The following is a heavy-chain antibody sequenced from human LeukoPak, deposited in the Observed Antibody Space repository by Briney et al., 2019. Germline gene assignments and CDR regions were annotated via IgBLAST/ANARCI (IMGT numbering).Heavy chain of an antibody. D-gene: IGHD5-18*01. CDR1: GFTFSTYW. J-gene: IGHJ4*02. V-gene: IGHV3-7*01. CDR3: VRDRDSYGRRADH. Sequence: QSGGSLRLSCAASGFTFSTYWMGWVRQAPGKGLEWVANIKQDGSEKNYVDSVKGRFIISRDNVENSLYLQMNSLRVEDTAVYYCVRDRDSYGRRADHWGQGTLVTVAS. CDR2: IKQDGSEK.